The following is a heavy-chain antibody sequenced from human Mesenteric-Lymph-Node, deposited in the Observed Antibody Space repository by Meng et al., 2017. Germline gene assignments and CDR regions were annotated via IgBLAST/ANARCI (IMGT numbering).Heavy chain of an antibody. V-gene: IGHV4-30-4*01. J-gene: IGHJ2*01. D-gene: IGHD5-18*01. Sequence: GPAQEKPSPTPSLSSMLSVCSISSGDYYWSWIRQPPGKGLELIGHIYYSGSTSYNPSLKSRVTISVDTSNNQFSLKLSSVTAADTAVYYCARVGWRQWSFDLWGRGTLVTVSS. CDR3: ARVGWRQWSFDL. CDR2: IYYSGST. CDR1: VCSISSGDYY.